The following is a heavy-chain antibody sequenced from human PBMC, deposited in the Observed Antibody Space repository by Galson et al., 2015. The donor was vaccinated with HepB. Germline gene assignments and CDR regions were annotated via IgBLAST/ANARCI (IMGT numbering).Heavy chain of an antibody. D-gene: IGHD6-13*01. V-gene: IGHV1-69*06. CDR3: ARPRRVVGQDSSSWDC. CDR2: IIPIFGAA. CDR1: GGTFSSYA. Sequence: SVKVSCKASGGTFSSYAISWVRQAPGQGLEWMGGIIPIFGAANYAQKFQGRVTITADTSTSTAYMELSSLRSEDTAVYYCARPRRVVGQDSSSWDCWGQGTMVTVSS. J-gene: IGHJ4*02.